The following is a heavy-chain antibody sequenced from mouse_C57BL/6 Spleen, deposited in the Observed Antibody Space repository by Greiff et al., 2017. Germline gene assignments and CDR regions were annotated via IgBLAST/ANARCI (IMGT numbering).Heavy chain of an antibody. CDR3: ALYSNP. Sequence: VQLQQSGAELVKPGASVKLSCTASGFNIKDYYMHWVKQRTEQGLEWIGRIDPEDGETKYAPKFPGKATITADTSSNTASLQLSSLTAEDTAVYYCALYSNPWGQGTSVTVSS. D-gene: IGHD2-5*01. CDR1: GFNIKDYY. CDR2: IDPEDGET. J-gene: IGHJ4*01. V-gene: IGHV14-2*01.